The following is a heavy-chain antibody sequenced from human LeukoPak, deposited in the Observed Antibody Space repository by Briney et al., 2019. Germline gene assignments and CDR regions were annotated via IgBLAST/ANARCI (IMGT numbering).Heavy chain of an antibody. J-gene: IGHJ4*02. D-gene: IGHD6-13*01. CDR2: SNPNSGGT. CDR3: ARWGSSSLFDY. CDR1: RYTFTGYY. V-gene: IGHV1-2*04. Sequence: SVKVSCKASRYTFTGYYMHWVRQAPGHGLEWMGWSNPNSGGTNYAQKFQGWVTMTRDTSISTAYRELSRLRSDDTAVYYCARWGSSSLFDYWGQGTLVTVSS.